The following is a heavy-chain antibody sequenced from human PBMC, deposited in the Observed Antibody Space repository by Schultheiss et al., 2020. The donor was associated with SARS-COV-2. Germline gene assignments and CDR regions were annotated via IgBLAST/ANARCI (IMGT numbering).Heavy chain of an antibody. CDR2: IKEDGSEK. CDR3: ARVRGGYCSSTTSLSGFDP. J-gene: IGHJ5*02. V-gene: IGHV3-7*01. Sequence: GESLKISCAASGLTFGRYWMTWVRQAPGKGLEWVASIKEDGSEKYYVDSVKGRFTISRDNAKNSLSVQMNSLRAEDTAVYYCARVRGGYCSSTTSLSGFDPLGQGAVGTVSS. CDR1: GLTFGRYW. D-gene: IGHD2-2*01.